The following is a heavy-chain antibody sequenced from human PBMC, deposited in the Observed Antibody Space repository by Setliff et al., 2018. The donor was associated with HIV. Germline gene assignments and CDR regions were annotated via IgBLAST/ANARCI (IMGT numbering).Heavy chain of an antibody. Sequence: ASVKVSCKTSGYTFTTSGISWVRQAPGQGLEWMGWINIYSGNTNYAQKLQGRVTMTTDTSTSTAYMELRSLRSDDTAMYYCARKYTGGPLDYWGQGTLVTVSS. D-gene: IGHD6-19*01. J-gene: IGHJ4*02. CDR2: INIYSGNT. CDR3: ARKYTGGPLDY. CDR1: GYTFTTSG. V-gene: IGHV1-18*01.